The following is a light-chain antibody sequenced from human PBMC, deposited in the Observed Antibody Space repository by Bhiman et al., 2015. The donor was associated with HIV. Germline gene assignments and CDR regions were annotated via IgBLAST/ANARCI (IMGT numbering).Light chain of an antibody. J-gene: IGLJ1*01. CDR2: YVT. CDR1: SSDIGNYNY. V-gene: IGLV2-14*03. Sequence: QSALTQPASVSGSPGQSITISCTGTSSDIGNYNYVSWYQQQPGRAPKLMIFYVTKRPSGVSSRFSGSKSGSTASLTISGLQPEDEGDYYCSSSATNTYYVFGTGTKVTVL. CDR3: SSSATNTYYV.